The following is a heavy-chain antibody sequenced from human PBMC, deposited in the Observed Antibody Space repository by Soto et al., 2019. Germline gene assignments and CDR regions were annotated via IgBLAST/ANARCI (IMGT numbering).Heavy chain of an antibody. V-gene: IGHV1-69*06. CDR1: GGTFSSYA. J-gene: IGHJ4*02. CDR2: IIPIFGTA. CDR3: ARVPLKRGGSMIEGSW. D-gene: IGHD3-22*01. Sequence: QVQLVQSGAAVKKPGSSVKVSCKASGGTFSSYAISWVRQAPGQGLEWMGGIIPIFGTANYAQKLQGRVTMTTDTATSTAYMELRSLRSDDTAVYYCARVPLKRGGSMIEGSWWGQGTLVTVSS.